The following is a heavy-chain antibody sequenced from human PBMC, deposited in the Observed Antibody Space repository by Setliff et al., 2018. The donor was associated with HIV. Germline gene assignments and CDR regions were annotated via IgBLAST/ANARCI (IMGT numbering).Heavy chain of an antibody. Sequence: ASVMVSCKTSGYAFSDYSIHWVRQAPGQGLEWVGRINPDSRGTNYAQTFQGRVTMTRDTSANTAYMELSRLRSDDTAVFYCARVVNGIATSGKYYFDYWGQGTLVTVSS. CDR3: ARVVNGIATSGKYYFDY. CDR1: GYAFSDYS. J-gene: IGHJ4*02. D-gene: IGHD6-13*01. V-gene: IGHV1-2*06. CDR2: INPDSRGT.